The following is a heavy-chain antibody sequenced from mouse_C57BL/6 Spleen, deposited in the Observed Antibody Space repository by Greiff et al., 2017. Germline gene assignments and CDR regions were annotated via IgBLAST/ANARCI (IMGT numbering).Heavy chain of an antibody. D-gene: IGHD1-1*01. Sequence: QVQLQQSGPELVRPGVSVKISCKGSGYTFTDYAMHWVKQSQAKSLEWIGVISTYYGDASYNQKLKDKATITVAKSSRTAYMELARLTSEDSAVYYCATGSGYYYGRNAMDDWGQGTSVTVSS. CDR3: ATGSGYYYGRNAMDD. CDR1: GYTFTDYA. V-gene: IGHV1-67*01. CDR2: ISTYYGDA. J-gene: IGHJ4*01.